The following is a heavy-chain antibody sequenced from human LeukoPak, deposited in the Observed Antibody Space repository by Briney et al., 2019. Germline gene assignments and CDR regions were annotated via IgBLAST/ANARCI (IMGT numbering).Heavy chain of an antibody. J-gene: IGHJ6*02. CDR1: GFTFSSYA. Sequence: PGGSLRLSCAASGFTFSSYAMSWVRQAPGKGLKWVSSIGGNTYYADSVKGRFTISRDNSKNTLFLQMDSLRAGDTALYYCANEAGAGYGYGMDVWGQGTTVTVSS. CDR3: ANEAGAGYGYGMDV. CDR2: IGGNT. D-gene: IGHD3-9*01. V-gene: IGHV3-23*01.